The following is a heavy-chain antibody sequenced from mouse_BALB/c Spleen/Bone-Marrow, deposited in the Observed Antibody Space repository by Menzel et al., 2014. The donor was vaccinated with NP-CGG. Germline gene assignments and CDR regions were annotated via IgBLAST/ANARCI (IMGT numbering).Heavy chain of an antibody. CDR1: GYSFTGYY. CDR3: ESRGEYFDV. V-gene: IGHV1-31*01. J-gene: IGHJ1*01. Sequence: VQLQQSGPELVKPGASVKISCKASGYSFTGYYMHWVKQSHGNSLDWIGYIYPYNGVSSYNQKFKGKATLTVDKSSSTAYMVLRSLTSDDSAVYYCESRGEYFDVWGAGTPVTVSS. CDR2: IYPYNGVS.